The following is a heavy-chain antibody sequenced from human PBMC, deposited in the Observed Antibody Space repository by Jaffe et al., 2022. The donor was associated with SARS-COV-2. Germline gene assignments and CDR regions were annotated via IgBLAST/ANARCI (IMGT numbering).Heavy chain of an antibody. CDR2: ISSSSSYI. Sequence: EVQLVESGGGLVKPGGSLRLSCAASGFTFSSYSMNWVRQAPGKGLEWVSSISSSSSYIYYADSVKGRFTISRDNAKNSLYLQMNSLRAEDTAVYYCARDQTVKVPYYYYYGMDVWGQGTTVTVSS. V-gene: IGHV3-21*01. CDR1: GFTFSSYS. CDR3: ARDQTVKVPYYYYYGMDV. D-gene: IGHD4-17*01. J-gene: IGHJ6*02.